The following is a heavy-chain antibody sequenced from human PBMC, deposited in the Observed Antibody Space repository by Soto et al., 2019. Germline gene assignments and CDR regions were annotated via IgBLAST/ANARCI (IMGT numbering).Heavy chain of an antibody. CDR2: IIPTFGTA. Sequence: QVQLVQSGAEVKKPGSSVKVSCKASGGTFSSYSINWVGQAPGHGLEWMGGIIPTFGTANYAQKFQGRVTITADESTSTAYMELSSLRSEDTAVYYCARDGGRHSGGIEYWGQGTLVTVSS. CDR3: ARDGGRHSGGIEY. V-gene: IGHV1-69*01. CDR1: GGTFSSYS. J-gene: IGHJ4*02. D-gene: IGHD1-26*01.